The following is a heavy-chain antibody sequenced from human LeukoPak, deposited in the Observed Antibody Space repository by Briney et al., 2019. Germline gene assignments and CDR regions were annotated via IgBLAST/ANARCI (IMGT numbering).Heavy chain of an antibody. D-gene: IGHD2-2*01. V-gene: IGHV4-61*02. Sequence: SETLSLTCTVSGGSISSGSYYWRWIRQPAGKGLEWIGRIYTSGSTNYNPSLKSRVTISVDTSKNQFSLKLSSVTAADTAVYYCARDLSCSSTSCYGYYYYYYMDVWGEGTTVTVSS. CDR1: GGSISSGSYY. CDR2: IYTSGST. J-gene: IGHJ6*03. CDR3: ARDLSCSSTSCYGYYYYYYMDV.